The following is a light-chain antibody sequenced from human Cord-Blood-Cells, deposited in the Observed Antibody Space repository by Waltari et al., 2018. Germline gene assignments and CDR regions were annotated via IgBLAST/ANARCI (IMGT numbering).Light chain of an antibody. V-gene: IGLV3-19*01. Sequence: SSELPQDPAVSVALGKTVRITCQGDSRRSYYASWYQQKPGQAPVLVIYGKNNRPSGIPDRFSGSSSGNTASLTITGAQAEDEADYYCNSRDSSGNHWVFGGGTKLTVL. CDR2: GKN. CDR3: NSRDSSGNHWV. J-gene: IGLJ3*02. CDR1: SRRSYY.